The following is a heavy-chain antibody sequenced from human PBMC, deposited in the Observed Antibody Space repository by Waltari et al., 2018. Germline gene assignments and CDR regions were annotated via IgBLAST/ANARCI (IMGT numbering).Heavy chain of an antibody. CDR2: INPSGGST. Sequence: QVQLVQSGAEVKKPGASVKVSCQASGYTFTSYYMHWVRQAPGQGLEWMGIINPSGGSTSYAQKFQGRVTMTRDTSTSTVYMELSSLRSEDTAVYYCAREGDYCSGGSCPIDYWGQGTLVTVSS. CDR1: GYTFTSYY. V-gene: IGHV1-46*01. CDR3: AREGDYCSGGSCPIDY. J-gene: IGHJ4*02. D-gene: IGHD2-15*01.